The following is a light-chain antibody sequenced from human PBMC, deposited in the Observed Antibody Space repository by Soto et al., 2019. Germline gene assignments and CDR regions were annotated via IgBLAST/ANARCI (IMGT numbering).Light chain of an antibody. Sequence: EIVLKQSPDTLSLSQGERATRSCRASQSVRSNYLAWYQQKPGQAPRFLIYDASSRATGIPDRFSGSGSGTDFTLTISRLEPEDFAVYYCQQYGSTPLTFGGGTKVDIK. J-gene: IGKJ4*01. CDR2: DAS. CDR1: QSVRSNY. V-gene: IGKV3-20*01. CDR3: QQYGSTPLT.